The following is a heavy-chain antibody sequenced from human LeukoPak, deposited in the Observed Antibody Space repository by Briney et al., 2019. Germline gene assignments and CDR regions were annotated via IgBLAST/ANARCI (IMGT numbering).Heavy chain of an antibody. Sequence: GGSLRLSCATSGFTFSNYAMSWVRQAPGKGLERVSSITTSGTNSYYADSVTGRFTISRDNSKNTLYLRMNSLRAEDTAVYYCANAYSPFDYWGQGTLVTVSS. CDR2: ITTSGTNS. V-gene: IGHV3-23*01. J-gene: IGHJ4*02. CDR3: ANAYSPFDY. D-gene: IGHD2-15*01. CDR1: GFTFSNYA.